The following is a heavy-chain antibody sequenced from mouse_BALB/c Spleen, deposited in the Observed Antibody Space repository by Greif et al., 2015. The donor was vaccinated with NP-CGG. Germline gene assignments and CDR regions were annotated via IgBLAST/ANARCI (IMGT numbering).Heavy chain of an antibody. J-gene: IGHJ2*01. CDR3: ARVPTTATGGYYFDY. CDR2: ISSGGST. Sequence: EVKLVESGGGLVKPGGSLKLSCAASGFTFSSYAMSWVRQTPEKRLEWVASISSGGSTYYPDSVKGRFTISRDNARNILYLQMSSLRSEDTAMYYCARVPTTATGGYYFDYWGQGTTLTVSS. CDR1: GFTFSSYA. D-gene: IGHD1-2*01. V-gene: IGHV5-6-5*01.